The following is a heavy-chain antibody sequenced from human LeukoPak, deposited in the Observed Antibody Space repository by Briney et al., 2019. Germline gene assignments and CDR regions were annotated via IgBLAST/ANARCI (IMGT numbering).Heavy chain of an antibody. V-gene: IGHV4-34*01. CDR2: ITHFGST. Sequence: SETLSLTCAVHGGSLTSYFWSWIRQPPGKGLEWIGEITHFGSTNYNPSLRSRVTISRDTSKNQFSLRLTSVTAADTAVYYCAPIFGGYSDFDSWGQGTLGTVSP. D-gene: IGHD5-12*01. CDR3: APIFGGYSDFDS. J-gene: IGHJ4*01. CDR1: GGSLTSYF.